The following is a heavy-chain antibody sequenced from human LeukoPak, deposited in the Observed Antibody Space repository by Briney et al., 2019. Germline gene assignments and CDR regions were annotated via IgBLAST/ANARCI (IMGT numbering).Heavy chain of an antibody. CDR2: IDQSGGRN. Sequence: PGGSLRLSCVVSGLTFGNAWMSWVRQAPGRGLEWVANIDQSGGRNNYVDSVKGRFTISRDNAKNSLFLEMSSLRADDTAVYFCARDVEGGTFDIWGQGTTVTVSS. V-gene: IGHV3-7*05. J-gene: IGHJ3*02. CDR1: GLTFGNAW. CDR3: ARDVEGGTFDI. D-gene: IGHD3-16*01.